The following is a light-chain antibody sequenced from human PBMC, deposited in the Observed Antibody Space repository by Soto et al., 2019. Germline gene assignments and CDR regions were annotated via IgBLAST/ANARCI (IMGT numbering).Light chain of an antibody. CDR1: QGISSY. Sequence: AIRMTQSPSSFSASTGDRVTITCRASQGISSYLAWYQQKPGKAPKLLIYAASSLQSGVPSRFSGSRSGPNFTFTISSLQPEDCATYYCQQANIFPFTFGGGTKVEI. CDR2: AAS. J-gene: IGKJ4*01. V-gene: IGKV1-8*01. CDR3: QQANIFPFT.